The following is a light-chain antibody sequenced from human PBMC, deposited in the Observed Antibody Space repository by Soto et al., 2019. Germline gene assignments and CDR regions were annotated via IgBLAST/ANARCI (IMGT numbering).Light chain of an antibody. V-gene: IGKV3-20*01. CDR3: QLYGNSPPMYT. CDR2: GAF. Sequence: EIVLPKSPATLSLSPGERSTLSCRASPSVTNFLAWYQQKPGQAPRLLIYGAFNRATGIPARFSGSGSGTDFTLSISRLEPEDFAVYYCQLYGNSPPMYTFGQGTKVDIK. J-gene: IGKJ2*01. CDR1: PSVTNF.